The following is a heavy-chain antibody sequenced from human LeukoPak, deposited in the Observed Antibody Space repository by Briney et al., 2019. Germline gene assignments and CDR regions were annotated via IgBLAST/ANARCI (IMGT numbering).Heavy chain of an antibody. Sequence: TSVKVSCKASGYTLTAYYIYWVRQAPGQGLEWMGRIDPNSGGTDYAQNFQGRVTMTRDTSISTAYMELSRLRSDDTAVYYCARGYCSGGTCYLVENWLDPWGQGTLVTVSS. J-gene: IGHJ5*02. CDR3: ARGYCSGGTCYLVENWLDP. V-gene: IGHV1-2*06. D-gene: IGHD2-15*01. CDR1: GYTLTAYY. CDR2: IDPNSGGT.